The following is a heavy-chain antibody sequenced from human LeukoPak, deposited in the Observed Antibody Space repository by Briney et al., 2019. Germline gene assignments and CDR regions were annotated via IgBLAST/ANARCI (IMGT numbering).Heavy chain of an antibody. CDR2: IYSSGTT. CDR3: ARYCGGDCSYNWYFDL. CDR1: DGSISSYS. V-gene: IGHV4-59*01. J-gene: IGHJ2*01. Sequence: ASQTLSLTCTVSDGSISSYSCSWIRQPPGKGPEWIGYIYSSGTTNYNPSLKSRVTISVDTSKNQFSLKLSSVTAANTAVYYCARYCGGDCSYNWYFDLWGRGTLVTVSS. D-gene: IGHD2-21*02.